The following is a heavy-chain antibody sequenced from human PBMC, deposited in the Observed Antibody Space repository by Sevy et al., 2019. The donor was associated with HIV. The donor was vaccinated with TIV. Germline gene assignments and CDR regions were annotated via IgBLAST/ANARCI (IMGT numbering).Heavy chain of an antibody. CDR2: IYSDGST. D-gene: IGHD5-18*01. Sequence: GGYLRLSCAASGFPVSSNYMSCVRQAPGKGLEWVSVIYSDGSTYHADSVKGRFTISRDNSKNTLYLQMNSLRVEDTAVYYCARGKSGYGYGLDYWGQGTLVTVSS. V-gene: IGHV3-66*01. CDR1: GFPVSSNY. J-gene: IGHJ4*02. CDR3: ARGKSGYGYGLDY.